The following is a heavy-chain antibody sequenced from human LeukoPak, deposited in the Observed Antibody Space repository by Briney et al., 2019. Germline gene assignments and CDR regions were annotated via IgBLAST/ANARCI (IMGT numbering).Heavy chain of an antibody. CDR1: GFTFSNYG. CDR3: ARDVRFSSAYYYYGMDV. J-gene: IGHJ6*02. V-gene: IGHV3-33*01. Sequence: GGSLRLSCAASGFTFSNYGMHWVRQAPGKGLGWVAIIWYDGSNKYYADSVKGRFTISRDNSRNTLYLQMNSLRAEDTAVYYCARDVRFSSAYYYYGMDVWGQGTTVTVS. D-gene: IGHD3-3*01. CDR2: IWYDGSNK.